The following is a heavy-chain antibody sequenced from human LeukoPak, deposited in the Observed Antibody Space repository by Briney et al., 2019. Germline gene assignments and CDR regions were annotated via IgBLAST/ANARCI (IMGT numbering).Heavy chain of an antibody. J-gene: IGHJ5*02. V-gene: IGHV4-34*01. D-gene: IGHD3-10*01. CDR3: ARHGWSYASGTYYTFDP. Sequence: SETLSLTCAVYGGSFGGYYWGWIRQPPGKGLEWIASISHTGSTYHNPSLKSRVIISVDMSKNQFSLRLTSVTAADTAVFYCARHGWSYASGTYYTFDPWGQGTLVTVSS. CDR2: ISHTGST. CDR1: GGSFGGYY.